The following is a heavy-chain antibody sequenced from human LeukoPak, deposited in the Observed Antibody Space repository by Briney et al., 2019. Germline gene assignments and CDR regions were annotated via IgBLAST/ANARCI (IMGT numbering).Heavy chain of an antibody. V-gene: IGHV1-8*01. CDR1: GYTFSSFD. CDR2: MNPNSGNS. J-gene: IGHJ1*01. CDR3: VDPDK. Sequence: ASVKVSCKASGYTFSSFDINWVRQAPGQGLEWMGWMNPNSGNSGFAQKFQGRVIMTRNTSIATAYMEVTNLRFDDTAVYYCVDPDKWGQGTLVTVSS. D-gene: IGHD3-22*01.